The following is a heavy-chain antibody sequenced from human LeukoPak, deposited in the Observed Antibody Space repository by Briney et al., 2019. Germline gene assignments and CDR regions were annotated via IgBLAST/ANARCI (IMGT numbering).Heavy chain of an antibody. J-gene: IGHJ4*02. CDR3: AREGYDSNMYYKADY. CDR1: GGSINTYY. D-gene: IGHD3-22*01. CDR2: ISYSGTT. Sequence: SETLSLTCTVSGGSINTYYWSWIRQPPGKGLEWIGYISYSGTTKYNPSLESRVTITIDTSKNQFSLKLSSVTAADTAVYYCAREGYDSNMYYKADYWGQGTLVTVSS. V-gene: IGHV4-59*01.